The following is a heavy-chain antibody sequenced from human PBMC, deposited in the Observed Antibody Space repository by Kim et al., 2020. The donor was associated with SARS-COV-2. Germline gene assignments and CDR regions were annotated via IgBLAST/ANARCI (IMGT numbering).Heavy chain of an antibody. J-gene: IGHJ6*02. D-gene: IGHD2-2*01. V-gene: IGHV3-48*03. CDR1: GFTFSSYE. CDR2: ISSSGSTI. CDR3: AREDCSSTSCYESYGMDV. Sequence: GGSLRLSCAASGFTFSSYEMNWVRQAPGKGLEWVSYISSSGSTIYYADSVKGRFTISRDNAKNSLYLQMNSLRAEDTAVYYCAREDCSSTSCYESYGMDVWGQGTTVTVSS.